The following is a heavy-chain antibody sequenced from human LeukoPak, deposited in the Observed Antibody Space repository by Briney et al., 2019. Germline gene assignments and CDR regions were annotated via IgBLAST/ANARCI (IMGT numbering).Heavy chain of an antibody. J-gene: IGHJ4*02. Sequence: GASVKVSCKASGYTFTSYGISWVRQAPGQGLEWMGGIIPIFGTANYAQKFQGRVTITADESTSTAYMELGSLRSEDTAVYYCARGGGYNTFDYWGQGTLVTVSS. CDR1: GYTFTSYG. CDR3: ARGGGYNTFDY. D-gene: IGHD5-24*01. CDR2: IIPIFGTA. V-gene: IGHV1-69*13.